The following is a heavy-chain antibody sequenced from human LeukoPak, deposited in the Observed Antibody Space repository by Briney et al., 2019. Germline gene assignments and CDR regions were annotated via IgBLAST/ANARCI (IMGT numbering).Heavy chain of an antibody. CDR3: ASAAAGTDFDY. CDR1: GFTFSNSW. D-gene: IGHD6-13*01. CDR2: IYSGGST. Sequence: PGGSLRLSCAASGFTFSNSWMSWVRQSPGKGLEWVSVIYSGGSTYYADSVKGRFTISRDNSKNTLYLQMNSLRAEDTAVYYCASAAAGTDFDYWGQGTLVTVSS. V-gene: IGHV3-53*01. J-gene: IGHJ4*02.